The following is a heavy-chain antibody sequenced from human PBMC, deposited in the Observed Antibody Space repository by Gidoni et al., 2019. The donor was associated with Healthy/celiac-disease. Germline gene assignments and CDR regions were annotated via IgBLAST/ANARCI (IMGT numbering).Heavy chain of an antibody. CDR2: ISWNSGSI. D-gene: IGHD6-6*01. CDR1: GFPFDDYA. CDR3: AKVGEFSSSSNWFDP. V-gene: IGHV3-9*01. Sequence: EVQLVESGGGLVQPGRSLRLSCAASGFPFDDYAMHWVRQAPGKGLEWVSGISWNSGSIGYADSVKGRFTISRDNAKNSLYLQMNSLRAEDTALYYCAKVGEFSSSSNWFDPWGQGTLVTVSS. J-gene: IGHJ5*02.